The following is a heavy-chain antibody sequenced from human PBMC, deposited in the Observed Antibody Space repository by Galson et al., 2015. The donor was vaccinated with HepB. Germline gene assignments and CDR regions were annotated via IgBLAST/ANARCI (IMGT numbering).Heavy chain of an antibody. V-gene: IGHV3-30-3*01. J-gene: IGHJ3*02. Sequence: SLRLSCAAFGFTFSNYAIHWVRQAPGKGLEWVAVISYDGSKRYYADSVRGRFTISRDNSKNIAYLQMNSLRPGDTAVYYCARRAPFDIWGQGTMVTVSS. CDR3: ARRAPFDI. CDR2: ISYDGSKR. D-gene: IGHD1-26*01. CDR1: GFTFSNYA.